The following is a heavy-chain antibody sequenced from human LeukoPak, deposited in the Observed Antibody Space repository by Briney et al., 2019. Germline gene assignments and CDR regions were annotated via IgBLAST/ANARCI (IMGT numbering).Heavy chain of an antibody. V-gene: IGHV1-18*01. D-gene: IGHD3-22*01. CDR1: GYTFNTYG. Sequence: ASVKVSCKPYGYTFNTYGITWVRQAPGQGLAWMGWISPYNGNTNYAQKFQGRVTMTTDTSTSTAYMELRSLRSDDTAVYYCARGPHERSGYPDDWGQGTLVTVSS. CDR2: ISPYNGNT. J-gene: IGHJ4*02. CDR3: ARGPHERSGYPDD.